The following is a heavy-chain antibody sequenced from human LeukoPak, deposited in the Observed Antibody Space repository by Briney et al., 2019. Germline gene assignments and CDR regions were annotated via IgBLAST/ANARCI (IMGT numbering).Heavy chain of an antibody. CDR1: GFTFDDYG. D-gene: IGHD3-22*01. J-gene: IGHJ5*02. CDR3: AGFYYYENWFDP. Sequence: GSLRLSCAASGFTFDDYGMSWVRQAPGKGLERIGEINHSGNTNYNPSLKSRVTISVDKSKNQFSLKLSSVTAADTAMYYCAGFYYYENWFDPWGQGTLVTVSS. V-gene: IGHV4-34*08. CDR2: INHSGNT.